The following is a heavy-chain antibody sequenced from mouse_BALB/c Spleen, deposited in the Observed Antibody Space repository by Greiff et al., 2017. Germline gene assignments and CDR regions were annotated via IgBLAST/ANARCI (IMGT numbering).Heavy chain of an antibody. D-gene: IGHD2-14*01. CDR2: INPYNDGT. Sequence: VQLKESGPELVKPGASVKMSCKASGYTFTSYVMHWVKQKPGQGLEWIGYINPYNDGTKYNEKFKGKATLTSDKSSSTAYMELSSLTSEDSAVYYCTRSRRYDLFAYWGQGTLVTVSA. CDR1: GYTFTSYV. CDR3: TRSRRYDLFAY. J-gene: IGHJ3*01. V-gene: IGHV1-14*01.